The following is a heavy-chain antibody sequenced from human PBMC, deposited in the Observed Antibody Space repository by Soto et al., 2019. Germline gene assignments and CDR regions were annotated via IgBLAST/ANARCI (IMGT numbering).Heavy chain of an antibody. Sequence: QVQLVESGGGVVQPGRSLRLSCAASGFTFSFYGMHWVRQAPGKGLEWVAAIPYDGSKQFYADSVKGRFTISRDNSNNMLFLHMNSLRADDTAVFYCAKAFGSRLEGSENYFDYWGQGTLVTVSS. D-gene: IGHD6-13*01. CDR1: GFTFSFYG. J-gene: IGHJ4*02. CDR2: IPYDGSKQ. CDR3: AKAFGSRLEGSENYFDY. V-gene: IGHV3-30*18.